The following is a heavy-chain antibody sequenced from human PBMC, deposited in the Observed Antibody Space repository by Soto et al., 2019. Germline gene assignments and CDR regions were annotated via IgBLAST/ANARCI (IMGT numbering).Heavy chain of an antibody. V-gene: IGHV1-18*04. CDR2: ISVYNGKT. CDR1: GYTFTRTG. CDR3: ARALPDTIMAPHGMDI. J-gene: IGHJ6*02. Sequence: GASVKVSCKASGYTFTRTGISWVRQAPGQGLGWMGWISVYNGKTNYAQNLQGRVTMTTDTSTSTAYMELRSLRSDDTAVYYCARALPDTIMAPHGMDIWGQGTTVTVSS. D-gene: IGHD5-18*01.